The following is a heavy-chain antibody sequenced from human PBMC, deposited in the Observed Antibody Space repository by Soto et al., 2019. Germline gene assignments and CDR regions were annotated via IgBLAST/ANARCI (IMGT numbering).Heavy chain of an antibody. CDR1: GGSISSGGYY. CDR2: IYYSGST. CDR3: ARFTEVLMVYAIDY. Sequence: SETLSLTCTVSGGSISSGGYYWSWIRQHPGKGLEWIGYIYYSGSTYYNPSLKSRVTISVDTSKNQFSLKLSSVTAADTAVYYCARFTEVLMVYAIDYWGQGTLVTVS. V-gene: IGHV4-31*03. J-gene: IGHJ4*02. D-gene: IGHD2-8*01.